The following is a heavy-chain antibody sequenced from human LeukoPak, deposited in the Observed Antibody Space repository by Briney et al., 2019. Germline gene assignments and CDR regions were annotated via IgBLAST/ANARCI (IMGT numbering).Heavy chain of an antibody. J-gene: IGHJ6*03. D-gene: IGHD3-3*01. V-gene: IGHV1-69*05. CDR1: VGTFSSYA. CDR2: IIPICGTA. CDR3: ARDSGDFWSGPAYYYYYYMDV. Sequence: SVKVSCKASVGTFSSYAISWVRQAPGRGREWMGGIIPICGTANYAQKFQGRVTITTDESTSTAYMELSSLRSEDTAVYYCARDSGDFWSGPAYYYYYYMDVWGKGTTVTVSS.